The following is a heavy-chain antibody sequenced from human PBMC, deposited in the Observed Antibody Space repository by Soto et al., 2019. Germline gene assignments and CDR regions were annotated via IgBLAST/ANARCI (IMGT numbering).Heavy chain of an antibody. J-gene: IGHJ4*02. CDR1: GFTFSTYN. CDR2: MSTTNAI. CDR3: VRDSAWAFDF. D-gene: IGHD1-26*01. V-gene: IGHV3-48*02. Sequence: PGGSLRLSCAASGFTFSTYNMNWVRQAPGKGLEWVSYMSTTNAIYYADSVRGRFTISRDNAKNLLDLQMNSLREEDTAVYYCVRDSAWAFDFWGQGTLVTVPS.